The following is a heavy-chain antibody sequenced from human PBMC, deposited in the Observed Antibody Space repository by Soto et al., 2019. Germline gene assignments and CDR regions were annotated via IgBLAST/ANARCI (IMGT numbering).Heavy chain of an antibody. CDR3: ARDESYSSGDYYYRPDLFDL. CDR2: INPSGGST. Sequence: ASVKVSCKASGYTFTSYYMHWVRQAPGQGLEWMGIINPSGGSTSYAQKFQGRVTMTRDTSTSTVYMELSSLRSEDTAVYYCARDESYSSGDYYYRPDLFDLWGQRTLVTVAS. J-gene: IGHJ5*02. CDR1: GYTFTSYY. V-gene: IGHV1-46*01. D-gene: IGHD3-22*01.